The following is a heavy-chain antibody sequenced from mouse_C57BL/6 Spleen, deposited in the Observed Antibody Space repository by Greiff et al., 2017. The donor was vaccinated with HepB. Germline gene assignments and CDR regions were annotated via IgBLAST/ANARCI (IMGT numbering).Heavy chain of an antibody. J-gene: IGHJ2*01. D-gene: IGHD3-1*01. CDR3: ARGGLPNYFDY. V-gene: IGHV1-19*01. Sequence: VQLQQSGPVLVKPGASVKMSCKASGYTFTDYYMNWVKQSHGKSLEWIGVINPYNGGTSYNQKFKGKATLTVDKSSSTAYMELNSLTSEDSAVYYCARGGLPNYFDYWGQGTTLTVSS. CDR1: GYTFTDYY. CDR2: INPYNGGT.